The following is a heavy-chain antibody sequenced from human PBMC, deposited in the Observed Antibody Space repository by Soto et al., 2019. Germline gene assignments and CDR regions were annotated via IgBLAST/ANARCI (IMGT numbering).Heavy chain of an antibody. Sequence: SETLSLTCIVSGGSITNNDYYWGWIRRPPGKGLEWIGTIHYSGGASYNPSLKSRVIISADTSKNQFSLRLSSVTAADTAVYYCARRTPLYASESSRFDPWGQGALVTVSS. V-gene: IGHV4-39*01. CDR3: ARRTPLYASESSRFDP. CDR1: GGSITNNDYY. CDR2: IHYSGGA. J-gene: IGHJ5*02. D-gene: IGHD3-10*01.